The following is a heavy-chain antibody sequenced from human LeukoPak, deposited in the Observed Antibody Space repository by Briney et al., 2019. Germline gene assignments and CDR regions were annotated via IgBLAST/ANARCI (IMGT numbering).Heavy chain of an antibody. Sequence: PSETLSLTCTVSGGSISSSSYYWGWIRQPPGKGLEWIGSIYYSGSTYYNPSLKSRVTISVDTSKNQFSLKLSSVTAADTAVYYCARDWDIAAAGTMSSWGQGTLVTVSS. CDR2: IYYSGST. V-gene: IGHV4-39*02. D-gene: IGHD6-13*01. CDR3: ARDWDIAAAGTMSS. CDR1: GGSISSSSYY. J-gene: IGHJ5*02.